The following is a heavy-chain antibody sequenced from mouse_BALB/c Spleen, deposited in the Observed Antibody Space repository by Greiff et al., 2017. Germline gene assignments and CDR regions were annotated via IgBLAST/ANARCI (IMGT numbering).Heavy chain of an antibody. CDR3: ARSYRTDYAMDY. Sequence: EVQRVESGGGLVQPGGSRKLSCAASGFTFSSFGMHWVRQAPEKGLEWVAYISSGSSTIYYADTVKGRFTISRDNPKNTLFLQMTSLRSEDTAMYYCARSYRTDYAMDYWGQGTSVTVSS. CDR2: ISSGSSTI. J-gene: IGHJ4*01. D-gene: IGHD2-14*01. CDR1: GFTFSSFG. V-gene: IGHV5-17*02.